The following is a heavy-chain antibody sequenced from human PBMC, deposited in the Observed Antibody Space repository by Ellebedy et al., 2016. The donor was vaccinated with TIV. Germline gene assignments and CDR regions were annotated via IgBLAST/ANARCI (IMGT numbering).Heavy chain of an antibody. CDR2: ISSSGRSK. Sequence: GGSLRLSCAASGFTFSTYDMNWVRQAPGKGLEWVSYISSSGRSKYYADSVKGRYTISRDNADNSLHLNMDSLRAEDTAVYYCARERYSGSYFDDWGQGTLVSVSS. V-gene: IGHV3-48*04. J-gene: IGHJ4*02. CDR1: GFTFSTYD. CDR3: ARERYSGSYFDD. D-gene: IGHD1-26*01.